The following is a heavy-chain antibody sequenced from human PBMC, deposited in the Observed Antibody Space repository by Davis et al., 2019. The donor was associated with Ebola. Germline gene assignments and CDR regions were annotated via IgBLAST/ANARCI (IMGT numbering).Heavy chain of an antibody. CDR1: GYTFTGYY. CDR3: ARESIAARRTYYGMDV. CDR2: INPNSGGT. V-gene: IGHV1-2*04. Sequence: AASVKVSCKASGYTFTGYYMHWVRHAPGQGLEWMGWINPNSGGTNYAQKFQGWVTMTRDTSISTAYMELSRLRSDDTAVYYCARESIAARRTYYGMDVWGQGTTVTVSS. J-gene: IGHJ6*02. D-gene: IGHD6-6*01.